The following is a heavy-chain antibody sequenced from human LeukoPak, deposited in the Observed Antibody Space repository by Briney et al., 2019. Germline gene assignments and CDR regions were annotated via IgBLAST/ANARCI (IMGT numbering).Heavy chain of an antibody. J-gene: IGHJ4*02. CDR1: GFTFSSCW. Sequence: GGSLRLSCAASGFTFSSCWMSWVRQAPGKGLEWVAIIKQDGSEKYYVDSVKGRFTISRDNAKNSLYLQMNSLRAEDTAVYYCARDVSCSGIWCYPSFDYWGQGTLVTVSS. D-gene: IGHD2-2*01. CDR3: ARDVSCSGIWCYPSFDY. CDR2: IKQDGSEK. V-gene: IGHV3-7*01.